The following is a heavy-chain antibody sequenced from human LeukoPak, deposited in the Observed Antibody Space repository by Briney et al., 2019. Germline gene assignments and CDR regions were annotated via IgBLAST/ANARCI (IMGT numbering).Heavy chain of an antibody. Sequence: PSETLSLTCIVSGGSISGYYWSWIRQPPGKGLEWIGYIYYSGSTNYNPSLKSRVTISVDASKNHFSLKVTSVTAADTAVYYCARDRSVGIIDYWGQGTMVTSSS. V-gene: IGHV4-59*01. CDR3: ARDRSVGIIDY. J-gene: IGHJ4*02. CDR2: IYYSGST. D-gene: IGHD2-21*01. CDR1: GGSISGYY.